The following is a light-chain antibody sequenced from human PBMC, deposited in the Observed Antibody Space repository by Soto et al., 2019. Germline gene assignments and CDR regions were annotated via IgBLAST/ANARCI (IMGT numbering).Light chain of an antibody. V-gene: IGKV3-11*01. CDR2: DAS. J-gene: IGKJ5*01. Sequence: EIVLTQSPATLSLSPGERATLSCRTSQSVSSYFAWYQQKPGRAPRLLIYDASNRATGIPARFIGSGSGTACTLTISSLEPEDFAVYYCQQRSNWPITFGQGTRLEIK. CDR3: QQRSNWPIT. CDR1: QSVSSY.